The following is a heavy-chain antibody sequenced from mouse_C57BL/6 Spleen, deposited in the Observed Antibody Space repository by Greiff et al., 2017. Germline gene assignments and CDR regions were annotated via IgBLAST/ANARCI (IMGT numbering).Heavy chain of an antibody. D-gene: IGHD1-1*01. CDR1: GFTFSDYY. Sequence: EVQLVESEGGLVQPGSSMKLSCTASGFTFSDYYMAWVRQVPEKGLEWVANINYDGSSTYYLDSLKSRFIISRDNAKNILYLQMSSLKSEDTATYYCARGGPLYYGSSYPFDYWGQGTTLTVSS. CDR3: ARGGPLYYGSSYPFDY. V-gene: IGHV5-16*01. CDR2: INYDGSST. J-gene: IGHJ2*01.